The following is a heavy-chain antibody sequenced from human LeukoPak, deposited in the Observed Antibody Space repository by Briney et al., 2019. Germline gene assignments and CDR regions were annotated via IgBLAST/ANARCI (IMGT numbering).Heavy chain of an antibody. CDR3: ATAIMVRAMNYSDY. CDR1: GYTLTELS. J-gene: IGHJ4*02. V-gene: IGHV1-24*01. Sequence: GASVKVSCKVSGYTLTELSMHWVRQAPGKGLEWMGGFDPEDGETIYAQKFQGRVTMTEDTSTDTAYMELSSLRSEDTAVYYCATAIMVRAMNYSDYWGQGTLVTVSS. CDR2: FDPEDGET. D-gene: IGHD3-10*01.